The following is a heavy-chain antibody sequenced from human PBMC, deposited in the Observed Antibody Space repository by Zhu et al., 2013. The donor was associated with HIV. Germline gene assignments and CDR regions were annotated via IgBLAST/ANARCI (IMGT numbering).Heavy chain of an antibody. CDR1: SYSFTSHG. J-gene: IGHJ6*02. Sequence: QVQLVQSGVEVKKPGASLKVSCKASSYSFTSHGISWVRQAPGQGLEWMGWISVYNGHTNYAQKFQGRVTMTTDISTSTAYMELRSLRSDDTAVYYCAREGGIAAVSTGMDVWGQRGPRSPSP. CDR2: ISVYNGHT. CDR3: AREGGIAAVSTGMDV. D-gene: IGHD6-25*01. V-gene: IGHV1-18*01.